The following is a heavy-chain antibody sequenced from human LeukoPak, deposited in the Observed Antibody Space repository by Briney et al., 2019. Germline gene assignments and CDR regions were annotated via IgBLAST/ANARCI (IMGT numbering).Heavy chain of an antibody. CDR3: ARVYDYVWGSYRY. J-gene: IGHJ4*02. CDR1: GFTFSSYW. V-gene: IGHV3-74*01. D-gene: IGHD3-16*02. CDR2: ITNDGSAT. Sequence: GGSLRLSCAASGFTFSSYWTHWARQPPGKGLVWVSRITNDGSATGYADSVRGRFTISRDNAKNTLYLQMNSLRVEDTAAYYCARVYDYVWGSYRYWGQGTLVTVSS.